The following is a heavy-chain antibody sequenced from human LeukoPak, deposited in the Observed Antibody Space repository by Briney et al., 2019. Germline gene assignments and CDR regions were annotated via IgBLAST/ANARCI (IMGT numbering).Heavy chain of an antibody. CDR1: GYSISSGYY. Sequence: SETLSLTCTVSGYSISSGYYWGWIRQPPGKGLEWIGSIYHSGSTYYNPSLKSRVTISVDTSKNQFSLKLSSVTAADTAVYYCAREAYCGGDCYSGFDYWGQGTLVTVSS. CDR3: AREAYCGGDCYSGFDY. D-gene: IGHD2-21*02. V-gene: IGHV4-38-2*02. CDR2: IYHSGST. J-gene: IGHJ4*02.